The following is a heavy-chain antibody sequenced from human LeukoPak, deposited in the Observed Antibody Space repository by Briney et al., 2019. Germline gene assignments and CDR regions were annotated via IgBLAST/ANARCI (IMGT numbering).Heavy chain of an antibody. CDR3: AKTGPCSGGSCHLHYYYYYGMDV. V-gene: IGHV3-23*01. Sequence: PGGSLRLSCAASGFTFSSYAMSWVRHAPGKALEWVSAISGSGGSTYYADSVKGRLTISRDNSKNTLYLQMNSLRAEDTAVYYCAKTGPCSGGSCHLHYYYYYGMDVWGQGTTVTVSS. D-gene: IGHD2-15*01. J-gene: IGHJ6*02. CDR1: GFTFSSYA. CDR2: ISGSGGST.